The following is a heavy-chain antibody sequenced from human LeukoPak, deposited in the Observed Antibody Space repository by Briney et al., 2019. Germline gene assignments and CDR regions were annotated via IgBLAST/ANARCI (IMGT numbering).Heavy chain of an antibody. CDR2: ISGSGGST. V-gene: IGHV3-23*01. D-gene: IGHD1-26*01. CDR1: GFTFSSYA. J-gene: IGHJ6*02. CDR3: AKAPGSNYYYYGMDV. Sequence: GGSLRLSCAASGFTFSSYAMSWVRQAPGKGLEWVSAISGSGGSTYYADSVKGRFTISRDNSKNTLYLQVNSLRAEDTAVYYCAKAPGSNYYYYGMDVWGQGTTVTVSS.